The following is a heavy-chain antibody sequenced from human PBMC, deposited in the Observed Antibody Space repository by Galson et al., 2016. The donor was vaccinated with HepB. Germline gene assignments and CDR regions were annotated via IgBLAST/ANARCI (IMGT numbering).Heavy chain of an antibody. CDR2: IYYPGST. CDR1: GGSVSSSIYY. V-gene: IGHV4-61*01. J-gene: IGHJ4*02. CDR3: ARSDSPLAHFLY. Sequence: ETLSLTCTVSGGSVSSSIYYWSWIRQPPGKGLEWIGYIYYPGSTNYDPSLNGRATISLGTSKTQFSLRLSSVTAADTAVYYCARSDSPLAHFLYWGQGTLVTVSS. D-gene: IGHD3-22*01.